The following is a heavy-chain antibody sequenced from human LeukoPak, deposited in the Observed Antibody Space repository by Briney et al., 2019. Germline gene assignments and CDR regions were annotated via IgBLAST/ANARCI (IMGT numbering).Heavy chain of an antibody. D-gene: IGHD3-22*01. V-gene: IGHV5-51*01. CDR1: GYSFTSYW. J-gene: IGHJ4*02. CDR3: ARHRRPHHYDSSGYYPDY. CDR2: IYPGDSDT. Sequence: GESLKISCKGSGYSFTSYWIGWVRQMPGKGLEWVGIIYPGDSDTRYSPSFQGQVTISADKSISTAYLQWSSLKASDTAMYYCARHRRPHHYDSSGYYPDYWGQGTLVTVSS.